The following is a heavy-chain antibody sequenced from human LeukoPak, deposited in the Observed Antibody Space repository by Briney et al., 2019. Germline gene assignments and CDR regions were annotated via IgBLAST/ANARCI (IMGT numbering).Heavy chain of an antibody. J-gene: IGHJ5*02. V-gene: IGHV7-4-1*02. CDR2: INTNTGNP. Sequence: GASVKVSCKASGYTFTSYAMNWVRQAPGQGLEWMGWINTNTGNPTYAQGFTGRFVFSLDTSVSTAYLQISSLKAEDTAVYYCARGASGYDILTGYHNWFDPWGQGTLVTVSS. D-gene: IGHD3-9*01. CDR3: ARGASGYDILTGYHNWFDP. CDR1: GYTFTSYA.